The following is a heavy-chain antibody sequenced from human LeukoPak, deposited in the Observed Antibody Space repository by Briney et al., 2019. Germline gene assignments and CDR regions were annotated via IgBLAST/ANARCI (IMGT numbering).Heavy chain of an antibody. V-gene: IGHV1-69*13. CDR2: IIPIFGTA. CDR1: GYTLTELS. J-gene: IGHJ4*02. D-gene: IGHD5-18*01. CDR3: ARGGGYSYGSHDY. Sequence: SVKVSCXVSGYTLTELSMHWVRQAPGQGLEWMGGIIPIFGTANYAQKFQGRVTITADESTSTAYMELSSLRSEDTAVYYCARGGGYSYGSHDYWGQGTLVTVSS.